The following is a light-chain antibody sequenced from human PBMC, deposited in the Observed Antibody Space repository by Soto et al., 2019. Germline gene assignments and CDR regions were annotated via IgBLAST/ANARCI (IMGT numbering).Light chain of an antibody. Sequence: QSVLTQPPSASETPGQRVTVSCSGGISNIGRNAVNWYQQFPGTAPKLLIYSDNRRWSGVPDRFSASKSGTSASLAISGLQSDDEAEYYCAAWDDTLNSVLFGGGTKLTVL. CDR2: SDN. V-gene: IGLV1-44*01. CDR1: ISNIGRNA. J-gene: IGLJ2*01. CDR3: AAWDDTLNSVL.